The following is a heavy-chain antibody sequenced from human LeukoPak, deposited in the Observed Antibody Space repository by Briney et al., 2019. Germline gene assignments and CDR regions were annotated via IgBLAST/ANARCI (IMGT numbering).Heavy chain of an antibody. CDR3: ARDWNDILTGYYRTRPTSYYFDY. CDR1: GYTFTSYY. D-gene: IGHD3-9*01. J-gene: IGHJ4*02. V-gene: IGHV1-46*01. Sequence: WASVKVSCEASGYTFTSYYMHWVRQAPGQGLEWMGIINPSGGSTSYAQKFQGRVTMTRDTSTSTVYMELSSLRSEDTAVYYCARDWNDILTGYYRTRPTSYYFDYWGQGTLVTVSS. CDR2: INPSGGST.